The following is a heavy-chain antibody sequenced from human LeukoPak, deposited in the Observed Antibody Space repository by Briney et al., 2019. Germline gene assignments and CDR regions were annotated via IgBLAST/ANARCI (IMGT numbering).Heavy chain of an antibody. CDR1: GYAFTSYG. CDR3: AREGGRDGYIFYFDY. V-gene: IGHV1-2*02. Sequence: GASVKVSCKASGYAFTSYGISWVRQAPGQGLEWMGWINPNSGGTNYAQKFQGRVTMTRDTSISTAYMELSRLRSDDTAVYYCAREGGRDGYIFYFDYWGQGTLVTVSS. J-gene: IGHJ4*02. D-gene: IGHD5-24*01. CDR2: INPNSGGT.